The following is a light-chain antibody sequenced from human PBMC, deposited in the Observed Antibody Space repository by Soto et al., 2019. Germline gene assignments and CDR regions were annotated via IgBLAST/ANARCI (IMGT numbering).Light chain of an antibody. CDR3: QQLNAYPLT. CDR1: QSISSY. V-gene: IGKV1-39*01. J-gene: IGKJ5*01. CDR2: AAS. Sequence: DIQMTQSPSYLSASVGDRITISCRASQSISSYLNWYQQKPGKAPKLLIYAASSLQSGVPSRFSGSGSGTDFTLTISSLQSEDFATYYCQQLNAYPLTFGQGTRLEIK.